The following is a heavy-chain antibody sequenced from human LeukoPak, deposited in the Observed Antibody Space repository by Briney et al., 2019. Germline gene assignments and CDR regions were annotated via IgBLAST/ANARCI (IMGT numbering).Heavy chain of an antibody. CDR1: GGSISSSSYY. V-gene: IGHV4-39*07. CDR3: ARGRPPFYYGSGSSNWFDP. CDR2: IFYSGST. J-gene: IGHJ5*02. D-gene: IGHD3-10*01. Sequence: SETLSLTCTVSGGSISSSSYYWGWIRQPPGKGLEWIGSIFYSGSTYYNPSLKSRVTISVDTSKNQFSLKLSSVTAADTAVYYCARGRPPFYYGSGSSNWFDPWGQGTLVTISS.